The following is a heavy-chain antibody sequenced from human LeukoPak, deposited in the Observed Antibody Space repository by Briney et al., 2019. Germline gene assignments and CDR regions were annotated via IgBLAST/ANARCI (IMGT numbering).Heavy chain of an antibody. CDR1: GGSISSGGYY. Sequence: SETLSLTCTVSGGSISSGGYYWSWIRQHPGKGLEWIGYIYYSGSTYYNPSLKSRVTISADTSKNQFSLKLSSVTAADTAVYYCARARTTVTTDFDYWGQGTLVTVSS. CDR2: IYYSGST. D-gene: IGHD4-11*01. J-gene: IGHJ4*02. CDR3: ARARTTVTTDFDY. V-gene: IGHV4-31*03.